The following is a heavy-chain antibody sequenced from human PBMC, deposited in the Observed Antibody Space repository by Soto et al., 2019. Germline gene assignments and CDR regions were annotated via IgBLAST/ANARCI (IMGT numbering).Heavy chain of an antibody. V-gene: IGHV3-66*01. Sequence: EVQLVESGGDLVQPGGSLRLSCAASGFTVTSDYRSWVGQAPGKGLEWVSTIYSGDNTYYADSVKGRFIISRDKSKNTLYLQMNNLRAEDTAVYYCARFPRIALAAFDCWGQGTLVTVSS. D-gene: IGHD6-19*01. CDR2: IYSGDNT. CDR1: GFTVTSDY. CDR3: ARFPRIALAAFDC. J-gene: IGHJ4*02.